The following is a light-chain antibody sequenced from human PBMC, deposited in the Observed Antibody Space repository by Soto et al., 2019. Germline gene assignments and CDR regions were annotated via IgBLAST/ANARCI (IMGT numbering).Light chain of an antibody. CDR2: GAS. V-gene: IGKV3-20*01. CDR1: QSVSSSF. J-gene: IGKJ1*01. CDR3: QHYGTSLWT. Sequence: EIMLTQSPGTLSLSPGERATLSCRASQSVSSSFLAWYQQKPGQAPRLLIYGASSRATGIPDRFSGSGSGTVFTLTISRLEPEDFAMYLCQHYGTSLWTFGKGTKVEIK.